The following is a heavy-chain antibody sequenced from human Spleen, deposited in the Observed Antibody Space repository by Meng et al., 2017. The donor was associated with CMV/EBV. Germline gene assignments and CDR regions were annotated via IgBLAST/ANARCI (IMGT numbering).Heavy chain of an antibody. V-gene: IGHV4-59*01. Sequence: LSCTVSGGTISGYYWSWIRQPPGKRLESIGYIHYSGSPNYSPSLKSRVTISVDTSKNQFSLNLTSVTAADTAIYYCARRIYGVHDYWGQGTLVTVSS. D-gene: IGHD4-17*01. CDR2: IHYSGSP. J-gene: IGHJ4*02. CDR1: GGTISGYY. CDR3: ARRIYGVHDY.